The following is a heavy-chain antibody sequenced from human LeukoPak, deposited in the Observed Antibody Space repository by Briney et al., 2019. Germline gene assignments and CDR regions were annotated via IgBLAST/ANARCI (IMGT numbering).Heavy chain of an antibody. CDR1: GYSFTSYW. J-gene: IGHJ5*02. Sequence: GESLKISCKGSGYSFTSYWIGWVRQMPGKGLEWMGIIYPGDSDTRYSPSFQGQATISADKSISTAYLQWSSLKASDTAMYYCARGLPPYSSSWYNWFDPWGQGTLVTVSS. D-gene: IGHD6-13*01. CDR2: IYPGDSDT. CDR3: ARGLPPYSSSWYNWFDP. V-gene: IGHV5-51*01.